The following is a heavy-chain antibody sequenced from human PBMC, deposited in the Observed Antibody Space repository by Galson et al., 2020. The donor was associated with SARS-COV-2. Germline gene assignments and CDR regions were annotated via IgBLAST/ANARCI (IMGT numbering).Heavy chain of an antibody. J-gene: IGHJ4*02. CDR2: IYYSGST. CDR3: ARDRNCSGGSCSYFDY. CDR1: GGSISSGGYY. D-gene: IGHD2-15*01. Sequence: SQTLSLNCPVSGGSISSGGYYWSWIRQHPGKGLEWIGYIYYSGSTYYNPSLKSRVTISVDTSKNQFSLKLSSVTAADTAVYYCARDRNCSGGSCSYFDYWGQGTLVTVSS. V-gene: IGHV4-31*03.